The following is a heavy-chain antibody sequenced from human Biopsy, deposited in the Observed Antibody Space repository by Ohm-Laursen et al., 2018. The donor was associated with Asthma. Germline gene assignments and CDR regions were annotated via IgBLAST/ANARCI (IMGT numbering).Heavy chain of an antibody. Sequence: GSSVKVSCKASGGTFSSDAIGWVRQAPGQGLEWMGGIIPIVGTTAYAQKFQGRVTITADEATSTAYMELSSLRSEDTAVYYCARSLIVADGSDAFDIWGQGTMVTVSS. J-gene: IGHJ3*02. CDR1: GGTFSSDA. CDR2: IIPIVGTT. V-gene: IGHV1-69*01. CDR3: ARSLIVADGSDAFDI. D-gene: IGHD3-22*01.